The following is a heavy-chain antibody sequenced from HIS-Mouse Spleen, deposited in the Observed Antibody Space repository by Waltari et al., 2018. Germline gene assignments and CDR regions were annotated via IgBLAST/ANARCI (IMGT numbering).Heavy chain of an antibody. CDR3: ARDPGYSSSSNAFDI. CDR2: IYHSGST. J-gene: IGHJ3*02. CDR1: GYSISSGYY. V-gene: IGHV4-38-2*02. D-gene: IGHD6-6*01. Sequence: QVQLQESGPGLVKPSETLSLTCTVSGYSISSGYYWGWLRQPPGKGLEWIGSIYHSGSTYYNPSLKSRVTISVDTSKNQFSMKLSSVTAADTAVYYCARDPGYSSSSNAFDIWGQGTMVTVSS.